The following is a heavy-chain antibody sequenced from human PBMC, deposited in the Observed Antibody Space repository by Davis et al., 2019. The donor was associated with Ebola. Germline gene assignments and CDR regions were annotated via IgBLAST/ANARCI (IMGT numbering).Heavy chain of an antibody. J-gene: IGHJ3*01. CDR3: ARRRWSSSGCIFS. CDR1: GYIFTSYD. Sequence: AASVKVSCKASGYIFTSYDINWVRQATGQGLEWMGWMNPSSGNTGYARKFQDRVTMTRDTSMNTAYMELSSLRSEDTAVYYCARRRWSSSGCIFSWGQGTMVTVSS. D-gene: IGHD3-22*01. CDR2: MNPSSGNT. V-gene: IGHV1-8*01.